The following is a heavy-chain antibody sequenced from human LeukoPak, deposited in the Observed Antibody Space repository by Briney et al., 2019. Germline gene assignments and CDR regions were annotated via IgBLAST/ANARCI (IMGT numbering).Heavy chain of an antibody. V-gene: IGHV4-59*01. Sequence: PSETLSLTCTVAAGSIMNNHWSWIRQPPGKGLEWIGCIFYSGRTYYNPSLESRVTISVDTSKNQFSLRLSSVTAADTAVYYCAREIYDSSGYYSRGDAFDIWGQGTMVTVSS. D-gene: IGHD3-22*01. CDR3: AREIYDSSGYYSRGDAFDI. CDR1: AGSIMNNH. J-gene: IGHJ3*02. CDR2: IFYSGRT.